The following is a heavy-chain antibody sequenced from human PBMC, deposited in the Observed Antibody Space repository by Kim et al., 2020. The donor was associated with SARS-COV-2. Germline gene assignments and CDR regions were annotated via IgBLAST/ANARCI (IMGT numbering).Heavy chain of an antibody. CDR1: GFTFSSYE. J-gene: IGHJ4*02. Sequence: GGSLRLSCAASGFTFSSYEMNWVRQAPGKGLEWVAYISSGGSTIYYADSVKGRFTISRDNAKNTLYLQMNSLRAEDTAVYYCASFKGDSGCYFDYWGQGTLVTVSS. CDR2: ISSGGSTI. V-gene: IGHV3-48*03. D-gene: IGHD1-26*01. CDR3: ASFKGDSGCYFDY.